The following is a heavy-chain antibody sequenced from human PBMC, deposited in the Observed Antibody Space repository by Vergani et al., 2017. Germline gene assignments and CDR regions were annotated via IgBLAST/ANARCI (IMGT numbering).Heavy chain of an antibody. V-gene: IGHV3-30*19. D-gene: IGHD2-2*02. Sequence: QVQLVESGGGVVQPGGSLRLSCAASGFTFSSYGMHWVRQAPGKGLEWVAVISYVGSNKHYAHSVKGRFTISRDTSKNTLYLQMNSLRDEDTAVYYCAKVPCYKCGWLDYGGQGTLVTVSS. CDR2: ISYVGSNK. J-gene: IGHJ4*02. CDR3: AKVPCYKCGWLDY. CDR1: GFTFSSYG.